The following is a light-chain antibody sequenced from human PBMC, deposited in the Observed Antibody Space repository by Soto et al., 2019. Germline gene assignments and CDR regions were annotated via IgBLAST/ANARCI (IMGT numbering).Light chain of an antibody. CDR3: CLYVGATTYV. CDR2: EGH. Sequence: QSALTQPPSVSGSPGQSITISCTGNSGFVGSSSLVSWYQQHPGKAPKVMISEGHRRPSGVPDRFSGSTSVNTASLTISGLQADDEAEYYCCLYVGATTYVFGTGTKVTVL. CDR1: SGFVGSSSL. J-gene: IGLJ1*01. V-gene: IGLV2-23*01.